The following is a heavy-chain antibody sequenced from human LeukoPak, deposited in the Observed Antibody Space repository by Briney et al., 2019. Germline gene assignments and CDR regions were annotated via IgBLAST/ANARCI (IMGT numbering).Heavy chain of an antibody. CDR1: GYTFTSYY. J-gene: IGHJ4*02. CDR3: ARGQATYYYDSSGSKVFDY. CDR2: INPRNGAT. V-gene: IGHV1-2*02. D-gene: IGHD3-22*01. Sequence: ASVTVSCKASGYTFTSYYIHWVRQAPGQGPDWMGYINPRNGATNYSQKFQGRLTMTRDTSISTAYMEVSSLKSDDTAVYYCARGQATYYYDSSGSKVFDYWGQGTLVTVSS.